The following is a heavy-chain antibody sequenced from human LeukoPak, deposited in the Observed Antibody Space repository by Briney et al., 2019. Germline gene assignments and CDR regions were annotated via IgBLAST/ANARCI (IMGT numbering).Heavy chain of an antibody. J-gene: IGHJ4*02. Sequence: PRRSLRLSCAASGFTFSTYGMHWVRQAPGKGLEWVAVISYDGSTKYYADSVKGRFTISRDNSKNTLFLQMNSLRAGDTAVYYCAKARHCGGDCYSLMDYWGQGILVTVSS. D-gene: IGHD2-21*02. V-gene: IGHV3-30*18. CDR3: AKARHCGGDCYSLMDY. CDR1: GFTFSTYG. CDR2: ISYDGSTK.